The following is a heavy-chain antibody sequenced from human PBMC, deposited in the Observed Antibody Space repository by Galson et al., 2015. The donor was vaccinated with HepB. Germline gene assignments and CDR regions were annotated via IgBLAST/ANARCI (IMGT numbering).Heavy chain of an antibody. CDR3: ARGGIVGATTHDAFDI. CDR2: MKPDGSEQ. CDR1: GFNFTISW. Sequence: SLRLSCATSGFNFTISWMNWVRQAPGKGLEWVASMKPDGSEQYYADSVKGRFTISRDNSKNTLYLQMNSLRAEDTAVYYCARGGIVGATTHDAFDIWGQGTIVTVSS. V-gene: IGHV3-7*01. D-gene: IGHD1-26*01. J-gene: IGHJ3*02.